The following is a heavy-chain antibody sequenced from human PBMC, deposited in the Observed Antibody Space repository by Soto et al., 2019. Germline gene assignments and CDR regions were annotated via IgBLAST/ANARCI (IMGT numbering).Heavy chain of an antibody. CDR1: GFTFSSYA. J-gene: IGHJ4*02. D-gene: IGHD2-21*01. CDR3: VTDPVGISDFDY. Sequence: EVQLVESGGGLVQPGGSLRVSCVASGFTFSSYAMNWDRQAPGKGLEWVSYIGTSSNDIHYADSVKGRFTISRDNAKNSLFLQMNSLRDEDTAVYYCVTDPVGISDFDYWGQGTLVTVSS. V-gene: IGHV3-48*02. CDR2: IGTSSNDI.